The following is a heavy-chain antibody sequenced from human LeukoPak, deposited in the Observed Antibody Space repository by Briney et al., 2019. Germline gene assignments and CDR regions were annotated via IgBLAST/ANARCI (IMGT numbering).Heavy chain of an antibody. J-gene: IGHJ4*02. CDR2: IYPSGNT. D-gene: IGHD3-10*01. V-gene: IGHV4-39*07. CDR1: GGSISSSSYY. CDR3: GRDGVVTMELDF. Sequence: SETLSLTCTVSGGSISSSSYYWGWIRQPPGKGLDWIGRIYPSGNTNYNPSLKSRATISLDTSNNQFSLNLKSVTAAHTAMYYCGRDGVVTMELDFWGQGTQVTVSS.